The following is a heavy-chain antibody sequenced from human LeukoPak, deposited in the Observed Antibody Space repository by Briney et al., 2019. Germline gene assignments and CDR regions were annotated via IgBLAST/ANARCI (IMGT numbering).Heavy chain of an antibody. CDR3: AKDGYCSGGSCYEVFDY. V-gene: IGHV3-23*01. J-gene: IGHJ4*02. CDR2: ISGRTTST. CDR1: GFTFSSFA. Sequence: GGSMRLSCAASGFTFSSFAMTWVRQASGKGLEWVSAISGRTTSTYYADSVKGRFTISRDNSKNTLYLHMNSLRGEDTAVYYCAKDGYCSGGSCYEVFDYWGQGTLVTVSS. D-gene: IGHD2-15*01.